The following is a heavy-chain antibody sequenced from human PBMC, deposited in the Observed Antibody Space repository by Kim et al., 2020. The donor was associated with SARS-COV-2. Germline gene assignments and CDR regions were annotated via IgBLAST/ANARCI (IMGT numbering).Heavy chain of an antibody. J-gene: IGHJ6*02. Sequence: SPSFQGQVTSSADKSISTAYLQWSSLKASDTAMYYCARLGASSSDGMDVWGQGTTVTVSS. V-gene: IGHV5-51*01. CDR3: ARLGASSSDGMDV. D-gene: IGHD2-2*01.